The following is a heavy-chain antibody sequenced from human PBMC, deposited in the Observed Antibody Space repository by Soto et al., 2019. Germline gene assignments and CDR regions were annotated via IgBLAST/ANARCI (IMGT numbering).Heavy chain of an antibody. V-gene: IGHV1-18*01. CDR2: ISANSGNT. D-gene: IGHD5-12*01. J-gene: IGHJ3*02. CDR1: GYTFTSYD. Sequence: ASVKVSCKASGYTFTSYDINWVRQATGQGLEWMGWISANSGNTNYAQKVQGRVTMTTDTSTSTAYMELRSLRSDDTAVYYCAREIATITGAFDIWGKGTMVTVS. CDR3: AREIATITGAFDI.